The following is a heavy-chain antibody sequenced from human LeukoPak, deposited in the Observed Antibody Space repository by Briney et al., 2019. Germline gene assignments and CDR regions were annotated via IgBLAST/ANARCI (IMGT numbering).Heavy chain of an antibody. D-gene: IGHD4-17*01. CDR2: ITGNGESK. Sequence: GGSLRLSCAASGFTFSTYAMTWVRQTPGKGLEWVSGITGNGESKYYADSVKGRFTISRDNSRNTVYLQMSSLRVEDTAMYYCAKGGYGDYPIDYWGQGTLVTVSS. CDR1: GFTFSTYA. J-gene: IGHJ4*01. CDR3: AKGGYGDYPIDY. V-gene: IGHV3-23*01.